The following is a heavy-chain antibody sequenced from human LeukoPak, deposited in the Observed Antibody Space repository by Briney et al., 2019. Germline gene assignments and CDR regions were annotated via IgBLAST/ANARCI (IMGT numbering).Heavy chain of an antibody. CDR2: IYHSGST. J-gene: IGHJ4*02. CDR1: GYSISSGYY. CDR3: ARGWITVVAANSFDY. D-gene: IGHD2-15*01. Sequence: ASETLSLTCTVSGYSISSGYYWGWIRQPPGKGLEWIGSIYHSGSTYYNPSLKSRVTISVDTSKNQFSLKPSSVTAADTAVYYCARGWITVVAANSFDYWGQGTLVTVSS. V-gene: IGHV4-38-2*02.